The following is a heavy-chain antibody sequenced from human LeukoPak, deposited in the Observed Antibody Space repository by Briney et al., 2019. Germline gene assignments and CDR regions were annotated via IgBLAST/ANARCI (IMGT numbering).Heavy chain of an antibody. CDR1: GFTVSSNY. V-gene: IGHV3-11*01. D-gene: IGHD5-12*01. CDR2: ISSSGSTI. J-gene: IGHJ6*02. CDR3: ARDPGGYEQARYYYYGMDV. Sequence: PGGSLRLSCAASGFTVSSNYMSWVRQAPGKGLEWVSYISSSGSTIYYADSVKGRFTISRDNAKNSLYLQMNSLRAEDTAVYYCARDPGGYEQARYYYYGMDVWGQGTTVTVSS.